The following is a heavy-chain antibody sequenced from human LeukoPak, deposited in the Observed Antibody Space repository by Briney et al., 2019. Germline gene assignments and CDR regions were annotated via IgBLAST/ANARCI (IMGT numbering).Heavy chain of an antibody. CDR1: GFTFSSYA. D-gene: IGHD3-10*01. Sequence: GGSLRLSCAASGFTFSSYAMSWVRQAPGKGLEWVSAISGSGGSTYYADSVKGRFTISRDNSKNTLYLQMNSLRAEDTAVYYCARLGPFVPTYYCGSGSFPWGQGTMVTVSS. CDR2: ISGSGGST. J-gene: IGHJ3*01. V-gene: IGHV3-23*01. CDR3: ARLGPFVPTYYCGSGSFP.